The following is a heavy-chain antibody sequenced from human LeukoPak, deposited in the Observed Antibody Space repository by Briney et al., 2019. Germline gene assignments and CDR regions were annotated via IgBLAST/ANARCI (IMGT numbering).Heavy chain of an antibody. Sequence: GGSLRLSCAASGFTFSSYSMNWVRQAPGKGLEWVSSISSSSSYIYHADSVKGRFTISRDNAKNSLYLQMNSLRAEDTAVYYCAGDGWGAWGQGTLVTVSS. D-gene: IGHD1-26*01. V-gene: IGHV3-21*01. J-gene: IGHJ4*02. CDR3: AGDGWGA. CDR1: GFTFSSYS. CDR2: ISSSSSYI.